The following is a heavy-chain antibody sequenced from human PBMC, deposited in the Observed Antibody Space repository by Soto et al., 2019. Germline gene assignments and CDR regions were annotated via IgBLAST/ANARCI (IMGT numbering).Heavy chain of an antibody. CDR3: ARGRGWELLRRRYFDY. CDR1: GGSFSGYY. V-gene: IGHV4-34*01. J-gene: IGHJ4*02. D-gene: IGHD1-26*01. Sequence: PETLSLTCAVYGGSFSGYYWSWIRQPPGKGLEWIGEINHSGSTNYNPSLKSRVTVSVDTSKNQFSLKLSSVTAADTAVYYCARGRGWELLRRRYFDYWGQGTLVTVSS. CDR2: INHSGST.